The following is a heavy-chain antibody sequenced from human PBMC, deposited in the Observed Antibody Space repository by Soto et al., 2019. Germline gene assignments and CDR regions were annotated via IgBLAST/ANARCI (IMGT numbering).Heavy chain of an antibody. CDR1: GFTFSSYG. V-gene: IGHV3-23*01. CDR2: SSATGAVT. Sequence: EVQLLESGGGLVQPGGSLRLSCAAYGFTFSSYGMTWVRQAPGKGLEWVSFSSATGAVTYYADSVKGRFTISRDNSKNTLYLQMPSLSADDTAVYYCAKDRRAGGNYGFYSDFWGQGALVIVSS. J-gene: IGHJ4*02. CDR3: AKDRRAGGNYGFYSDF. D-gene: IGHD1-7*01.